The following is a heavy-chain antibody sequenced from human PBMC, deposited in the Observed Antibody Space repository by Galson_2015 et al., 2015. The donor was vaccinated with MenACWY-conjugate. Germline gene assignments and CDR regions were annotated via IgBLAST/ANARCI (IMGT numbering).Heavy chain of an antibody. Sequence: FLRLCCAASGFTFGDYLMSWFRQAPRKGLEWVGVIRSKAYGRAPEYAASVKGRFVISRYDYTSISYLKMNSLKQEDTTVYVWSRADLRFCSRTTCPFDYWGQGTLVTVSS. CDR3: SRADLRFCSRTTCPFDY. CDR2: IRSKAYGRAP. D-gene: IGHD2-2*01. J-gene: IGHJ4*02. V-gene: IGHV3-49*03. CDR1: GFTFGDYL.